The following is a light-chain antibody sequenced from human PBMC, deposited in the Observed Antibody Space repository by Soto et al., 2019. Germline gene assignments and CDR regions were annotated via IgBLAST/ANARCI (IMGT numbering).Light chain of an antibody. J-gene: IGLJ2*01. CDR1: SSNIGAGYD. CDR2: GNS. Sequence: QSVLTQPASVSGAPGQRVTISCTGSSSNIGAGYDVHWYQQLRGTAPKLLIYGNSNRPSGVPDRFSGSKSGTSASLAITGLQAEDEADYYCQSYDSSLSGVIFGGGTKLTVL. V-gene: IGLV1-40*01. CDR3: QSYDSSLSGVI.